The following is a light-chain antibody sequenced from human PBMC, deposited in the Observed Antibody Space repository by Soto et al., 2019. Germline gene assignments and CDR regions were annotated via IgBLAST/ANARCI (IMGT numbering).Light chain of an antibody. CDR3: QPYDTWPPLT. Sequence: EIVMTQSPATLSLSPGERATLSCRASQSVSSNLAWYQQKPGQAPRLLIYGASTRATGVPARFSGSGSGTEFTLTISTLQSEDFAVYYCQPYDTWPPLTFG. V-gene: IGKV3-15*01. CDR2: GAS. J-gene: IGKJ4*01. CDR1: QSVSSN.